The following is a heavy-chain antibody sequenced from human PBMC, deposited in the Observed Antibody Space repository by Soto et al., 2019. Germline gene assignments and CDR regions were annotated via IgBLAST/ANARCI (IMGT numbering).Heavy chain of an antibody. CDR1: GGSTSSSSYY. D-gene: IGHD6-13*01. J-gene: IGHJ4*02. Sequence: SETLSLTCTVSGGSTSSSSYYWGWIRQPPGKGLEWIGSIYYSGSTYYNPSLKSRVTISVDTSKNQFSLKLSSVTAADTAVYYCASYNIQLVRPDYWGQGTLVTVSS. V-gene: IGHV4-39*01. CDR3: ASYNIQLVRPDY. CDR2: IYYSGST.